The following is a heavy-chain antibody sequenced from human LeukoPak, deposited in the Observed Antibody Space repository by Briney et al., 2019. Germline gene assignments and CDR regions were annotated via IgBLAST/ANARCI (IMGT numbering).Heavy chain of an antibody. D-gene: IGHD1-1*01. CDR1: GFTFSSYA. Sequence: GGSLRLSCAASGFTFSSYAMSWVRQAPGKGLEWVSAISGSGFSTYYADSMKGRFTISRDNSKNTLYLQMNNLRAEDTALYLCAKETSSGTRAFDIWGQGTMVTFSS. CDR3: AKETSSGTRAFDI. V-gene: IGHV3-23*01. J-gene: IGHJ3*02. CDR2: ISGSGFST.